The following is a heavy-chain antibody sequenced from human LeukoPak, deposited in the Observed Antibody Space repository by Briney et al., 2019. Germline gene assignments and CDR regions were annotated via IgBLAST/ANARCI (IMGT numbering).Heavy chain of an antibody. D-gene: IGHD2-2*01. V-gene: IGHV4-31*03. CDR1: GGSISSGGYY. CDR2: IYYSGST. CDR3: ARVRRYCSSTSCRNAHFDY. J-gene: IGHJ4*02. Sequence: SQTLSLTCTVSGGSISSGGYYWSWIRQHPGKGLEWIGYIYYSGSTYYNPSLKSRVTISVDTSKNQFSLKLSSVTAADTAVYYCARVRRYCSSTSCRNAHFDYWGQGTLVTVSS.